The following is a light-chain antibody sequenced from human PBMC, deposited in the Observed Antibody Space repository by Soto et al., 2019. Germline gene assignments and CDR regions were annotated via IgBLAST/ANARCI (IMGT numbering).Light chain of an antibody. CDR3: QQYDTSPRT. V-gene: IGKV3-20*01. CDR2: GAS. CDR1: QSVSSNY. J-gene: IGKJ1*01. Sequence: EIVSTQSPGTLSLSPGERATLSCRASQSVSSNYLAWYQQKRGQAPRLLIYGASSRATGIPTRFSGSGSGTDFTLTISRLETEDFAVYYCQQYDTSPRTFGQGTKVEI.